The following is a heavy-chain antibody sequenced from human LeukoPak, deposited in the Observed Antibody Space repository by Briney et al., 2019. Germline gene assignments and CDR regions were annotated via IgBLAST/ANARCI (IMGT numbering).Heavy chain of an antibody. CDR2: IHHDGRN. CDR3: ARSHDHLWGNYPDY. D-gene: IGHD3-16*02. Sequence: SETLSLTCDVSGGSIDSTNWWNWVRQPPGKGLEWIGEIHHDGRNNYNPSLKSRVTLSVDKSKNHFSLRLNSVTAADTAMYYCARSHDHLWGNYPDYWGQGTLVTVSS. CDR1: GGSIDSTNW. J-gene: IGHJ4*02. V-gene: IGHV4/OR15-8*01.